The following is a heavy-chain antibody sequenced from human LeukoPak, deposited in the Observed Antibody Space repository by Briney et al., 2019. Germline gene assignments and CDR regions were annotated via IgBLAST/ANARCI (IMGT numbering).Heavy chain of an antibody. Sequence: GGSLRLSCAASGFVFSNHCMTWVRQAPGKGLEWVADINERGSDTYYADYVKGRFTISRDNTRKSLFLQLNTLGVGATAPYSCAKDYSFSNFNWGQGTLVTVSS. J-gene: IGHJ4*02. CDR2: INERGSDT. CDR3: AKDYSFSNFN. D-gene: IGHD2-15*01. CDR1: GFVFSNHC. V-gene: IGHV3-7*01.